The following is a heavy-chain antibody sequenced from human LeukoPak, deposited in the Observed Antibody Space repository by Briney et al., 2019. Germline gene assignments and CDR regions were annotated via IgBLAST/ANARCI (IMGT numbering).Heavy chain of an antibody. CDR3: AKVGSGSYGDY. Sequence: GASVKVSCKASGYTFTSYGITWVRQAPGQGLECMGWISPYNGNTNYAQKFQDRVTVTTDTSTNTAYMELRSLKSDDTAVYYCAKVGSGSYGDYWGQGTLVTVSS. CDR2: ISPYNGNT. J-gene: IGHJ4*02. V-gene: IGHV1-18*01. D-gene: IGHD1-26*01. CDR1: GYTFTSYG.